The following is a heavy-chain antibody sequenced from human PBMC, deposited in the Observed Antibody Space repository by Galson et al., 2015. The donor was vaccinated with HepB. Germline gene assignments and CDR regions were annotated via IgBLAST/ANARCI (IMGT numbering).Heavy chain of an antibody. CDR2: VKQDGSEK. CDR1: GFTFSSYW. J-gene: IGHJ4*02. V-gene: IGHV3-7*03. Sequence: LRLSCAASGFTFSSYWMSWVRQAPGKGLEWVANVKQDGSEKYYVDSVKGRFTISRDNAKNSLYLQMNSLRAEDTAVYYCARTYYDFWSGYFWGAYFDYWGQGTLVTVSS. D-gene: IGHD3-3*01. CDR3: ARTYYDFWSGYFWGAYFDY.